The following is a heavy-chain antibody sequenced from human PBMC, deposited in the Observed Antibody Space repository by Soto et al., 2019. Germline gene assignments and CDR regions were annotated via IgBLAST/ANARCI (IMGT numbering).Heavy chain of an antibody. V-gene: IGHV1-46*01. CDR1: GYTFTSYY. CDR2: INPSGGST. J-gene: IGHJ6*02. Sequence: GASVKVSCKASGYTFTSYYMHWVRQAPGQGLEWMGIINPSGGSTSYAQKFQGRVTRTRDTSTSTVYMELSSLRSEDTAVYYCARFRVYGDYYYGMDVWGQGTTVTVSS. D-gene: IGHD4-17*01. CDR3: ARFRVYGDYYYGMDV.